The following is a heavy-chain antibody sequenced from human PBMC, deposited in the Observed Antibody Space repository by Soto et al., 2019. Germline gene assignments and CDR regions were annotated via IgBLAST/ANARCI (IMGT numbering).Heavy chain of an antibody. Sequence: EVQLVESGGGLVQPGGSLKLSCAASGFSFSDSAMHWVRQASGKGLEWVGRIGSKGQNYATTYAASVKGRFIISTDESKNTAHLQMNSLKTEDTAVYYCTKYSGTSSAPAALGQGTLVTVAS. CDR2: IGSKGQNYAT. D-gene: IGHD1-26*01. V-gene: IGHV3-73*02. CDR1: GFSFSDSA. J-gene: IGHJ5*02. CDR3: TKYSGTSSAPAA.